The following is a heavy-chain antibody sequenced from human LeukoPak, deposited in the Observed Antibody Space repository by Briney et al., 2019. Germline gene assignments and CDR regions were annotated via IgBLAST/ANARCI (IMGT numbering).Heavy chain of an antibody. V-gene: IGHV4-59*01. CDR3: ARGLDSDNYGWYYYYMDV. CDR1: GGSISPYH. J-gene: IGHJ6*03. CDR2: TYDTGVT. Sequence: PSETLSLTCTVSGGSISPYHWAWIRQSPEKGLEWIGYTYDTGVTNYNPSLRSRLSISVDTSKNLFSLYMRSVTAADTAVYYCARGLDSDNYGWYYYYMDVWGKGTTVTVSS. D-gene: IGHD3/OR15-3a*01.